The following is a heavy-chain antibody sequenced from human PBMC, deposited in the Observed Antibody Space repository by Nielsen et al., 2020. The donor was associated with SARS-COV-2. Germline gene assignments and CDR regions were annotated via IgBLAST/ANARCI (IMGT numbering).Heavy chain of an antibody. CDR2: IGGTGGDI. CDR1: GFTLGDYD. Sequence: GESLKISCVASGFTLGDYDMGWVRQAPGKGLEWVSEIGGTGGDIDYVDSVKGRFTISRDNSKNTLFLQMNSLRAEDTARYHCAKDRIPRNGKYDGFDIWGQGTMVTVSS. V-gene: IGHV3-23*01. J-gene: IGHJ3*02. CDR3: AKDRIPRNGKYDGFDI. D-gene: IGHD1-1*01.